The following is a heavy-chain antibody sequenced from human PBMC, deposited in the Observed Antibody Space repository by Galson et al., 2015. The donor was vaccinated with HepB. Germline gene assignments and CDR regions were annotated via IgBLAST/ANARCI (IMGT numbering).Heavy chain of an antibody. J-gene: IGHJ4*02. D-gene: IGHD2-15*01. Sequence: SLRLSCAASGFTFSSYSMNWVRQAPGKGLEWVPSISSGSTYIYYADSVKGRFTISRDNAKNSLYLQMNSLRAEDTAVYYCARDPCSGVSCYSAIFDYWGQGTLVTVSS. CDR1: GFTFSSYS. V-gene: IGHV3-21*01. CDR2: ISSGSTYI. CDR3: ARDPCSGVSCYSAIFDY.